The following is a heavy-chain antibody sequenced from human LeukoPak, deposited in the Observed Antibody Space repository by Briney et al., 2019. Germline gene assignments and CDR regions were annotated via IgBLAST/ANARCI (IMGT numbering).Heavy chain of an antibody. J-gene: IGHJ4*02. CDR3: ARDSGSYNGGYY. CDR1: GGTFSSYA. Sequence: SVKVSCKASGGTFSSYAISWVRQAPGQGLEWMGGIIPIFGTANYAQKFQGRVTITADESTSTANMELSSLRSEDTAVYYCARDSGSYNGGYYWGQGTLVTVSS. D-gene: IGHD1-26*01. CDR2: IIPIFGTA. V-gene: IGHV1-69*13.